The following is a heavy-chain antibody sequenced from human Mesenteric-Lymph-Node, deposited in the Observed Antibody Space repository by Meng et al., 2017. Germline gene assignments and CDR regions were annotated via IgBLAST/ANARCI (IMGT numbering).Heavy chain of an antibody. CDR1: GFTFSSYV. Sequence: GGSLRLSCAASGFTFSSYVMSWVRQAPGKGLEWVSVIYSGGSTYYADSVKGRFTISRDNAKNSLYLQMNSLRAEDTAVYYCARVSDGDYDYYYYGMDVWGQGTTVTVSS. V-gene: IGHV3-66*01. CDR2: IYSGGST. J-gene: IGHJ6*02. CDR3: ARVSDGDYDYYYYGMDV. D-gene: IGHD4-17*01.